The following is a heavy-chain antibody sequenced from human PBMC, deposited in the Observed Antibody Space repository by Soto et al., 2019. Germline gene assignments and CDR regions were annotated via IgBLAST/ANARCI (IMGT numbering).Heavy chain of an antibody. V-gene: IGHV4-39*01. CDR1: GGSISSSSYY. CDR3: ARQGSGDNSYGLYYFDY. D-gene: IGHD5-18*01. CDR2: IYYSGST. J-gene: IGHJ4*02. Sequence: GTLSLTCTVSGGSISSSSYYWGWIRQPPGKGLEWIGSIYYSGSTYYNPSLKSRVTISVDTSKNQFSLKLSSVTAADTAVYYCARQGSGDNSYGLYYFDYWGQGTLVTVSS.